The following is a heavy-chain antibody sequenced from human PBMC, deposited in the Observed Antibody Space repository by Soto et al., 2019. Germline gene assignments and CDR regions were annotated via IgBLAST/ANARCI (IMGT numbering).Heavy chain of an antibody. CDR3: AKGVDIVLVPGGIKSYCYYGVDV. CDR1: GFSFSGYG. D-gene: IGHD2-2*03. J-gene: IGHJ6*02. Sequence: QVQLVESGGGVVQPGRSLKLSCAASGFSFSGYGMHWVRQAPGKGLEWVALISYDGSSKHYADSVKGRFTISRDNYKSMMYLQMSSLRTDDSDVYYCAKGVDIVLVPGGIKSYCYYGVDVWGQGTTVTVSS. CDR2: ISYDGSSK. V-gene: IGHV3-30*18.